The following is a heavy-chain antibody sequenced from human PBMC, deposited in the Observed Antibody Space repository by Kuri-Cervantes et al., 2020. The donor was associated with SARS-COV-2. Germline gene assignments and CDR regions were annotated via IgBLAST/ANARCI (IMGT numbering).Heavy chain of an antibody. Sequence: GGSLRLSCAASGFTFSSYSMNWVRQAPGKGLEWVSSISSSSSYIYYADSVKGRFTISRDNAKNPLYLQMNSLRAEDTAVYYCAKGDRAATPGYYYYGMDVWGQGTTVTVSS. CDR3: AKGDRAATPGYYYYGMDV. D-gene: IGHD2-15*01. V-gene: IGHV3-21*04. CDR2: ISSSSSYI. J-gene: IGHJ6*02. CDR1: GFTFSSYS.